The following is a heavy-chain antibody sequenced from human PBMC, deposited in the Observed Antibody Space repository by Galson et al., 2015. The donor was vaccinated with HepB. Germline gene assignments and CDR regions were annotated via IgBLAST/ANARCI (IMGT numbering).Heavy chain of an antibody. V-gene: IGHV3-66*02. CDR2: IYSGGRA. CDR1: GFTVSFNY. D-gene: IGHD6-13*01. CDR3: ASTRSSWYPYFDY. J-gene: IGHJ4*02. Sequence: SLRLSCAASGFTVSFNYMGWVRQAPGKGLEWVSAIYSGGRAYYADSVKGRFTISRDNSKNTLYIQMNSLRAEDTAVYYCASTRSSWYPYFDYWGQGTLVTVSS.